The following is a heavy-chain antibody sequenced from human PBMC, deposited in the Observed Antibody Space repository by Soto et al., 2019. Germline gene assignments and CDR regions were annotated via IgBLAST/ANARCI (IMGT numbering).Heavy chain of an antibody. CDR1: GFTFITYA. D-gene: IGHD2-2*01. CDR3: AKLPAAQSYFDC. J-gene: IGHJ4*02. CDR2: ISGSGGST. V-gene: IGHV3-23*01. Sequence: EVQLLDSGGGLVQPGGSLRLPCAASGFTFITYAMSWVRQAPGKGLEWVSIISGSGGSTYYPDSVKGRFTISRDNSKNTLYLQMNSLRADDTAVYYCAKLPAAQSYFDCWGQGTLVTVSS.